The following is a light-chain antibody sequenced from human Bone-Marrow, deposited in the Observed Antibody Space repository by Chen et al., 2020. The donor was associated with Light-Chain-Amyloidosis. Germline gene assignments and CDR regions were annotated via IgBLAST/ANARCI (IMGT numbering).Light chain of an antibody. V-gene: IGLV3-21*02. CDR1: NIGSTS. J-gene: IGLJ3*02. CDR3: QVWDRSSDRPV. Sequence: SYVLTQPSSVSVAPGQTATIACGGNNIGSTSVHWYQQTPGQDPLLVVYDDSDRPSGIPERLSGSNSGNKATLTISRVEAGDEADYYCQVWDRSSDRPVFGGGTKLTVL. CDR2: DDS.